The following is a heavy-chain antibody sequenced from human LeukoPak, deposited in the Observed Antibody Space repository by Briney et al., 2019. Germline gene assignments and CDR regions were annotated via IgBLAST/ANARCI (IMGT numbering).Heavy chain of an antibody. Sequence: SETLSLTCTVSGGSINGYYWSWIRQPAGKGLEWIGRIYTSGTTNYNPSLKSRVTMSVDTSKNQFSLKLSSVTAADTAVYYCARGRNCGGDCYYFAYWGQGTLVTVSS. J-gene: IGHJ4*02. CDR3: ARGRNCGGDCYYFAY. D-gene: IGHD2-21*02. CDR2: IYTSGTT. V-gene: IGHV4-4*07. CDR1: GGSINGYY.